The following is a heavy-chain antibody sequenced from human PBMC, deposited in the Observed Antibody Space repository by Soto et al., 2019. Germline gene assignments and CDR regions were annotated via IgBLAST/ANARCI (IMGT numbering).Heavy chain of an antibody. D-gene: IGHD2-15*01. CDR1: GFAFTSYW. Sequence: EVLLVESGGGLVQPGGSLRLSCEASGFAFTSYWMHWDRQAPGKGLVWVAGVKSDGTTATYADSVRGRFTISRDNAKNTLYLQMNSLSAEDTAVYYCACLFDSTYSLRPFDFWGQGTQVTVSS. V-gene: IGHV3-74*01. CDR2: VKSDGTTA. J-gene: IGHJ4*02. CDR3: ACLFDSTYSLRPFDF.